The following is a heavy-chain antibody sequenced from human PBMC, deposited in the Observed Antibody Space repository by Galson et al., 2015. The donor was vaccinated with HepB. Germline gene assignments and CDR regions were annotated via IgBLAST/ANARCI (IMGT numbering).Heavy chain of an antibody. D-gene: IGHD6-13*01. CDR2: INTYTGNP. CDR1: GYTFSTYG. V-gene: IGHV7-4-1*02. J-gene: IGHJ4*02. Sequence: SVKVSCKASGYTFSTYGVNWVRQAPGQGLEWMGWINTYTGNPNYAQGFTGRFVFSVDTSVTTTYLEITSLKAEDTAIYYCARGFTVSGTWYYSGYWGQGTLVTVFS. CDR3: ARGFTVSGTWYYSGY.